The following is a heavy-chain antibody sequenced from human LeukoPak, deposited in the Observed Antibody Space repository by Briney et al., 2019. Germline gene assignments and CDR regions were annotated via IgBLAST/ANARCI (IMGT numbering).Heavy chain of an antibody. CDR2: IRFDGTDK. CDR1: GFTFSIYA. CDR3: ARGRGVRGVTQSYRVLGRTFDY. D-gene: IGHD3-10*01. V-gene: IGHV3-30*02. J-gene: IGHJ4*02. Sequence: GGSLRLSCAASGFTFSIYAIHWVRQAPGKGLEWVAFIRFDGTDKYYADSVKGRFTVSRDNSMNTLYLQMNSLTPEDTAVYYCARGRGVRGVTQSYRVLGRTFDYWGQGTLVTVSS.